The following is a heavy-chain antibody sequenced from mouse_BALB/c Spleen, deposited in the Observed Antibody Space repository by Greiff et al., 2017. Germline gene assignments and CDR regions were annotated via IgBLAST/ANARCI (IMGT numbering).Heavy chain of an antibody. J-gene: IGHJ1*01. CDR1: GFNIKDTY. V-gene: IGHV14-3*02. CDR3: ARGYTVGYFDV. CDR2: IDPANGNT. Sequence: DVKLQESGAELVKPGASVKLSCTASGFNIKDTYMHWVKQRPEQGLEWIGRIDPANGNTKYDPKFQGKATITADTSSNTAYLQLSSLTSEDTAVYYCARGYTVGYFDVWGAGTTVTVAA. D-gene: IGHD1-1*01.